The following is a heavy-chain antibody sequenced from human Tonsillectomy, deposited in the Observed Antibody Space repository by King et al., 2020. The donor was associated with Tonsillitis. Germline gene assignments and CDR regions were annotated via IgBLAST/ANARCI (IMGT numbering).Heavy chain of an antibody. CDR2: INSDGSTT. D-gene: IGHD5-24*01. J-gene: IGHJ4*02. Sequence: VQLVESGGGLVQPGGSLSLSCAGSGFTFSGHWMHWVRQAPGKGLVWVAHINSDGSTTNYGDSVKGRFTISRDNAKNTLYLQMNRLRAEDTAVYYCVRERPNGYPNDFDYWGQGTLVTVSS. CDR3: VRERPNGYPNDFDY. V-gene: IGHV3-74*01. CDR1: GFTFSGHW.